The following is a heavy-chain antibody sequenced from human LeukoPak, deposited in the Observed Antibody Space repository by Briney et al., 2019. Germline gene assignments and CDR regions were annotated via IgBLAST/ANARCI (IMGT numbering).Heavy chain of an antibody. Sequence: GESLKISCKGSGYSFTSYWIGWVRQMPGKGLEWMGIIYPGDSDTRYSPSFQGQVTISADKSISTAYLQWSSLKASDTAMYYCARQENYYDSSGYYSFDYWGQGTLATVSS. D-gene: IGHD3-22*01. J-gene: IGHJ4*02. CDR3: ARQENYYDSSGYYSFDY. CDR2: IYPGDSDT. V-gene: IGHV5-51*01. CDR1: GYSFTSYW.